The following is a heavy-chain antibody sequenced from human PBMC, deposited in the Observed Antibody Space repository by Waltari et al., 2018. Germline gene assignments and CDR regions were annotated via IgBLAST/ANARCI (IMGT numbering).Heavy chain of an antibody. J-gene: IGHJ6*03. CDR3: ARGPHDSSGYYYYYYYMDV. CDR2: MNPNSGNT. CDR1: GYTFTSYD. V-gene: IGHV1-8*01. Sequence: QVQLVQSGAEVKKPGASVKVSCKASGYTFTSYDINWVRQATGHGLEWMGWMNPNSGNTGYAQKFQGRVTMTRNTSISTAYMELSSLRSEDTAVYYCARGPHDSSGYYYYYYYMDVWGKGTTVTVSS. D-gene: IGHD3-22*01.